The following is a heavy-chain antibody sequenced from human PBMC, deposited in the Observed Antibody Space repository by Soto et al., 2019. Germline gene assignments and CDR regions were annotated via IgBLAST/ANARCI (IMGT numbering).Heavy chain of an antibody. CDR3: ARVRQGCSANNCYFDP. CDR2: VHISGHS. D-gene: IGHD1-1*01. CDR1: GGSVRAPDW. Sequence: SETLSLTCTLSGGSVRAPDWWNWVRQSPDKGLEWISEVHISGHSNYNPSLRSRVSVSIDSSKNQFYLDLNSVTAADTAIYYCARVRQGCSANNCYFDPWGQGTQVTVSS. V-gene: IGHV4-4*02. J-gene: IGHJ5*01.